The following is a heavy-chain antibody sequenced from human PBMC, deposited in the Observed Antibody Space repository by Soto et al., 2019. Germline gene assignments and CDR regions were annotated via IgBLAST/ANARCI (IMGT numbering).Heavy chain of an antibody. CDR3: AREKARPGTANSYGMDI. V-gene: IGHV3-30-3*01. Sequence: SLRLSCAASGFTFSSYAMHWVRQAPGKGLEWVTVISYDGSNKYYADSVKGRFTISRDNSKNTLYLQMNSLRAEDTAVYYCAREKARPGTANSYGMDIWGQGTTVTVSS. CDR2: ISYDGSNK. D-gene: IGHD5-18*01. CDR1: GFTFSSYA. J-gene: IGHJ6*02.